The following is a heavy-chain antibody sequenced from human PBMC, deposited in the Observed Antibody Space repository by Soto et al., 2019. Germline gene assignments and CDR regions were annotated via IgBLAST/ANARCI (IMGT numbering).Heavy chain of an antibody. CDR3: ARDGYYGSGSYGMDV. V-gene: IGHV1-18*01. J-gene: IGHJ6*02. D-gene: IGHD3-10*01. Sequence: QVQLVQSGPEVKKPGASVKVSCKTSGYTFNNYGISWVRQAPGQGLEWMGWISDYNGNTNYPQKFQGRVTMTTDTSKXTVYMVLTSLRSDDTAVYYCARDGYYGSGSYGMDVWGRGTTVTVSS. CDR2: ISDYNGNT. CDR1: GYTFNNYG.